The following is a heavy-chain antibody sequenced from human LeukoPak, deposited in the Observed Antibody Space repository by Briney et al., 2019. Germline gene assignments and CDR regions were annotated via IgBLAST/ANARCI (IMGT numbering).Heavy chain of an antibody. CDR3: ARDVPPYYDFWTERGAFDI. J-gene: IGHJ3*02. D-gene: IGHD3-3*01. CDR2: IYHSGST. CDR1: GYSISSGYC. V-gene: IGHV4-38-2*02. Sequence: PSETLSLTCTVSGYSISSGYCWGWIRQPPGQGLEWIGSIYHSGSTYYNPSLKSRVTISVDTSKNQFSLKLSSVTAADTAVYYCARDVPPYYDFWTERGAFDIWGQGTMVTVSS.